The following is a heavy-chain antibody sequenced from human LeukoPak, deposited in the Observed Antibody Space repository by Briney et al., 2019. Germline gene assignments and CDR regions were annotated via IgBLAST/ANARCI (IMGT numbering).Heavy chain of an antibody. Sequence: PSETLSPTCTVSGGSISSYYWSWIRQPPGKGLEWIGYIYYSGSTNYNPSLKSRVTISVDTSKNQFSLKLSSVTAADTAVYYCARVSFWSGYYRFDYWGQGTLVTVSS. J-gene: IGHJ4*02. D-gene: IGHD3-3*01. CDR3: ARVSFWSGYYRFDY. CDR2: IYYSGST. CDR1: GGSISSYY. V-gene: IGHV4-59*01.